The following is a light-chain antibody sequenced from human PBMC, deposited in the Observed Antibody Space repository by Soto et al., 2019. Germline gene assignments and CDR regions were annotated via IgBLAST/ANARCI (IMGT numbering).Light chain of an antibody. V-gene: IGLV1-51*01. CDR3: GTWDSSLSVVV. CDR2: DNN. J-gene: IGLJ2*01. Sequence: QSVLTQPPSVSAAPGQKVTISCSGSSSNIGNNYVSWYQQFPGTAPKLLIYDNNQRPSGISDRFSVSKSGTSATLGITGLQTGDEADYYCGTWDSSLSVVVFGGGPKVTVL. CDR1: SSNIGNNY.